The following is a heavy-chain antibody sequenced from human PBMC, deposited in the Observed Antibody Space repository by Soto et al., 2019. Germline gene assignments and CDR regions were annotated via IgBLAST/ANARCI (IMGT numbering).Heavy chain of an antibody. CDR2: ISGSGNYT. J-gene: IGHJ4*02. CDR3: AREGINNYNEYYFDS. CDR1: GFTFSTYS. Sequence: GGSLRLSCAASGFTFSTYSMNWVRQAPGKGLEWVSSISGSGNYTHYADFLRGRFTISRDNAKTSLYLQTNSLRAEDTAVYYCAREGINNYNEYYFDSWGQGTVVTVSS. V-gene: IGHV3-21*01. D-gene: IGHD4-4*01.